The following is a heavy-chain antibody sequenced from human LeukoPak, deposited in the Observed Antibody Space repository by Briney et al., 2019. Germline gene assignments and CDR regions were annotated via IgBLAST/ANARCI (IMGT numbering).Heavy chain of an antibody. CDR3: ASRGRFGELRNYYYCYYMVV. CDR2: IRYDGSNK. D-gene: IGHD3-10*01. Sequence: GGSLRLSCAASGFTFSSYGMHWVRQAPGKGLEWVAFIRYDGSNKYYADSVKGRFTISRDNSKNTLSLQMNSLRAEDTAVYYCASRGRFGELRNYYYCYYMVVWGKGTTVTVSS. CDR1: GFTFSSYG. J-gene: IGHJ6*03. V-gene: IGHV3-30*02.